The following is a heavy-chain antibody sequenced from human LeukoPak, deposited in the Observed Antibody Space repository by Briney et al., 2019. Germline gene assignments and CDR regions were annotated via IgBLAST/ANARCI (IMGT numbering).Heavy chain of an antibody. CDR1: GVSISSSNSY. CDR3: ARQTGSGLFIPP. CDR2: IYYSGNT. Sequence: SETLSLTFTVSGVSISSSNSYWGWIRQPPGKGLEWNGSIYYSGNTYYNASLKSQVSISIDTSKNQFSLRLTSVTAADTAVYYCARQTGSGLFIPPGGQGTLVTVSS. J-gene: IGHJ4*02. V-gene: IGHV4-39*01. D-gene: IGHD3/OR15-3a*01.